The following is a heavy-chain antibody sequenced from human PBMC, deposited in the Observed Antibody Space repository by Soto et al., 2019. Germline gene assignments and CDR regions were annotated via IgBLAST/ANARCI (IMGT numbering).Heavy chain of an antibody. CDR1: GATFNNSA. V-gene: IGHV1-69*01. D-gene: IGHD6-6*01. CDR2: ITPLYHA. Sequence: QVQLVQSGAELKKPGSSVKVSCKTSGATFNNSAISWLRQAPGQGLEWMGGITPLYHATYAQKFQGRVTISADGSTRTVYMEMRSLRSDDTAVYYCARDREISARPGCSFGPWGRGTLVTVSS. CDR3: ARDREISARPGCSFGP. J-gene: IGHJ5*02.